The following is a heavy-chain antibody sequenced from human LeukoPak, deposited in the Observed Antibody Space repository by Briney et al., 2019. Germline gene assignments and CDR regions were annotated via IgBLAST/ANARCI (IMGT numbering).Heavy chain of an antibody. CDR2: ISITGGTT. J-gene: IGHJ4*02. CDR3: ATSPSWGPEAAGMRFDY. Sequence: GVSLRLSCAASGFTFSSYAMSWVRQAPGKGLEWVSVISITGGTTYYADSVKGRFTISRDNSKNTLYLQMNSLRAEDTAVYYCATSPSWGPEAAGMRFDYWGQGTLVTVSS. CDR1: GFTFSSYA. V-gene: IGHV3-23*01. D-gene: IGHD6-13*01.